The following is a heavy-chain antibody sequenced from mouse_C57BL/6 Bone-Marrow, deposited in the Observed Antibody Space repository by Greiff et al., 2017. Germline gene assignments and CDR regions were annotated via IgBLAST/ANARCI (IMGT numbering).Heavy chain of an antibody. CDR1: GYTFTSYG. V-gene: IGHV1-81*01. Sequence: QVQLKQSGAELVKPGASVKLSCKASGYTFTSYGISWVKQRTGQGLEWIGSIYPRSGNTYYNEKFKGKATLTADKSSSTTYMELRSLTSEDSAVYFCARWGDYGSNPYYYALDDWGPGTSVSVSS. J-gene: IGHJ4*01. CDR2: IYPRSGNT. CDR3: ARWGDYGSNPYYYALDD. D-gene: IGHD1-1*01.